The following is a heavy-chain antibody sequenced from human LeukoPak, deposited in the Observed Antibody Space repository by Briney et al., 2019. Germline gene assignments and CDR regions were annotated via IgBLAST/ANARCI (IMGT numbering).Heavy chain of an antibody. CDR3: ARLDNWNGYYFDY. Sequence: SETLSLTCTVSGGSISSSSHFWGWIRQPPGEGLEWIGSIYYTGSTYHNSSLKSRLTISVDTSKNQFSLKLSSVTAADTAVFYCARLDNWNGYYFDYWGQGTLVTVSS. J-gene: IGHJ4*02. CDR1: GGSISSSSHF. V-gene: IGHV4-39*01. CDR2: IYYTGST. D-gene: IGHD1-20*01.